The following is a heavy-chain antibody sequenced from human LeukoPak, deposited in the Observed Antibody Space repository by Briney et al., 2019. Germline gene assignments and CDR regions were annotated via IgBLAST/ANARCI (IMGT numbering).Heavy chain of an antibody. Sequence: ASVKVSCKASGGTFSSYAISWVRQAPGQGLEWMGGIIPIFGTANYAQKFQGRVTITADESTSTAYMELSSLRSEDTAVYYCARPHCSSTSCYIHYFDYWGQGTLVTVSS. CDR3: ARPHCSSTSCYIHYFDY. CDR1: GGTFSSYA. J-gene: IGHJ4*02. V-gene: IGHV1-69*13. D-gene: IGHD2-2*02. CDR2: IIPIFGTA.